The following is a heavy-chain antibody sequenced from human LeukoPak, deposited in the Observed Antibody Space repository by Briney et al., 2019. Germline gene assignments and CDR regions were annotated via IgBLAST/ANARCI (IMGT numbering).Heavy chain of an antibody. J-gene: IGHJ4*02. CDR3: VRELEGGLGDY. V-gene: IGHV3-33*08. CDR2: IWYDGSNK. Sequence: HPGGSLRLSCAASGFTFSNYEMNWVRQAPGKGLEWVAVIWYDGSNKYYADSVKGRFTISRDNSKNTLYLQMNSLRAEDTAVYYCVRELEGGLGDYWGQGTLVTVSS. CDR1: GFTFSNYE. D-gene: IGHD2-15*01.